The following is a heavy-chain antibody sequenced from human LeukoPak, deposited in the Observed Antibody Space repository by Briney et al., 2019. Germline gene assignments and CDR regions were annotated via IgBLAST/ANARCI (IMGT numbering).Heavy chain of an antibody. Sequence: GGSLRVSCAASGFSVSNYDMHWVRQATGKGLEWVSSIGTAGDTYYPGSVKGRFSISRENAKNSLYLQMNSLSVGDTALYYYARVLGSALDIWGQGTMVTVSS. CDR2: IGTAGDT. CDR3: ARVLGSALDI. V-gene: IGHV3-13*04. D-gene: IGHD7-27*01. CDR1: GFSVSNYD. J-gene: IGHJ3*02.